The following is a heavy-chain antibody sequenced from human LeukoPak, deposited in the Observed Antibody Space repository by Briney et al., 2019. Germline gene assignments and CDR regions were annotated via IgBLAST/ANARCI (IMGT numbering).Heavy chain of an antibody. CDR1: GYTFTGYY. V-gene: IGHV1-2*04. CDR3: ARENYGSGRFHDY. J-gene: IGHJ4*02. D-gene: IGHD3-10*01. Sequence: ASVKVSCKASGYTFTGYYMHWVRQAPGQGLEWMGWINPNSGGTNYAQKFQGWVTMTRDTSISTAYMELSRLRSDDTAVYYCARENYGSGRFHDYWGQGTLVTVSS. CDR2: INPNSGGT.